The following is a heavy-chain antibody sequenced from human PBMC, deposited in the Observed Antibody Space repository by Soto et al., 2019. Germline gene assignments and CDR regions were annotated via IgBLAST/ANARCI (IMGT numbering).Heavy chain of an antibody. CDR2: FDPEDGET. D-gene: IGHD2-2*01. Sequence: GASVKVSCKVSGYTLTELSMHWVRQAPGKGLEWMGGFDPEDGETIYAQKFQGRVTMTEDTSTDTAYMELSSLRSEDTAVYYCATSPPLTAAFRFDPWGQGTLVTVSS. CDR3: ATSPPLTAAFRFDP. CDR1: GYTLTELS. V-gene: IGHV1-24*01. J-gene: IGHJ5*02.